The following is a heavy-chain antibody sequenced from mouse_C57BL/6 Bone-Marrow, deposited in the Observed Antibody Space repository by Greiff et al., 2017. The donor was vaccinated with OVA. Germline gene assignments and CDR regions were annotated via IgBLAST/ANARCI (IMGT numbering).Heavy chain of an antibody. CDR1: GSTFTSYG. CDR3: ASAVFAY. CDR2: IDPSDSYT. Sequence: VQLQQPGAELVKPGASVKLSSKASGSTFTSYGMQWGKQRPGQGLEWIGEIDPSDSYTNYNQKFKGKATLTVDTSSSTAYMQLSSLTSEDSAVYYCASAVFAYWGQGTLVTVSA. J-gene: IGHJ3*01. V-gene: IGHV1-50*01.